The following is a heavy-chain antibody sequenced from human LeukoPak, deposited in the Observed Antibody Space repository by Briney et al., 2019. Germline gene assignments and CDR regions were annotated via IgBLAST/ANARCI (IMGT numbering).Heavy chain of an antibody. V-gene: IGHV4-34*01. CDR2: INHSGST. J-gene: IGHJ4*02. Sequence: SETLSLTCAVYGGSFSGYYWSWIRQPPGKGLEWIGEINHSGSTNYNPSLKSRVTISVDTSKNQFSLKLSSVTAADTAVYYCAKDILGGKYRLSXXMXFDYWGQGTLVTVSS. CDR1: GGSFSGYY. CDR3: AKDILGGKYRLSXXMXFDY. D-gene: IGHD3-16*01.